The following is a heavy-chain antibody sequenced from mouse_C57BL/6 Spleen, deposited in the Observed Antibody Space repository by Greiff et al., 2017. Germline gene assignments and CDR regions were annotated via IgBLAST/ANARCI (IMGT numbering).Heavy chain of an antibody. D-gene: IGHD2-12*01. V-gene: IGHV5-6*02. J-gene: IGHJ4*01. Sequence: EVMLVESGGDLVKPGGSLKLSCAASGFTFSSYGMSWVRQTPDKRLEWVATISSGGSYTYYPDSVKGRFTLSRANAKNTLYLQLSSLKSEDTAMYYGARQGYYSNDGNAMDYWGQGTSVTVSS. CDR3: ARQGYYSNDGNAMDY. CDR2: ISSGGSYT. CDR1: GFTFSSYG.